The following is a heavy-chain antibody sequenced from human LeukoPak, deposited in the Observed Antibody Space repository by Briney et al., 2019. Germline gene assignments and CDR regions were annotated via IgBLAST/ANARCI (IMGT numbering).Heavy chain of an antibody. CDR3: ARDRTGSDV. CDR1: GFTFSDNY. CDR2: ISSSSSYT. V-gene: IGHV3-11*06. D-gene: IGHD3/OR15-3a*01. Sequence: SGGSLRLSCAASGFTFSDNYMSWIRQAPGKGLEWVSYISSSSSYTNYADSVKGRFTISRDNAKNSLYLQMNNLRAEDTAVYYCARDRTGSDVWGKGTTVTVSS. J-gene: IGHJ6*04.